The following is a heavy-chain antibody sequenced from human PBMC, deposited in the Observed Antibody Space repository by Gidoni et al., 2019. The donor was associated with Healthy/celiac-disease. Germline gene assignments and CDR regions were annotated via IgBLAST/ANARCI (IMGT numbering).Heavy chain of an antibody. V-gene: IGHV3-23*04. J-gene: IGHJ4*02. Sequence: EVQLVESGGGLVQTGGSLRPSCAASGFTFSSYASTWVRQAPGKGLEWVSTISDGGSNTYYADSVKGRFTISRDNSKNTLYLQMNNLRADDTAVYFCAKLGGLGVLYYLDYWGRGSLVTVSS. D-gene: IGHD6-19*01. CDR2: ISDGGSNT. CDR3: AKLGGLGVLYYLDY. CDR1: GFTFSSYA.